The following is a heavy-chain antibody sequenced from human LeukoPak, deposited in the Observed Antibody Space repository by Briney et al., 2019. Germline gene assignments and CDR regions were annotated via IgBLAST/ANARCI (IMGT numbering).Heavy chain of an antibody. D-gene: IGHD3-10*01. CDR1: GYTFTGYY. Sequence: ASVKVSCKASGYTFTGYYMHWVRQAPGQGLEWMGWINPNSGGTNYAQKLQGRVTMTTDTSTSTAYMELRSLRSDDTAVYYCARDYYYGSGSYYNDLYYYYYYGMDVWGQGTTVTVSS. CDR3: ARDYYYGSGSYYNDLYYYYYYGMDV. V-gene: IGHV1-2*02. J-gene: IGHJ6*02. CDR2: INPNSGGT.